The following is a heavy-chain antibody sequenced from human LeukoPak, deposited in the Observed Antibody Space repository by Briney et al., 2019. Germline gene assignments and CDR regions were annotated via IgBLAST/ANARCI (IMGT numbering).Heavy chain of an antibody. CDR3: ANSERSNWNYYFDY. V-gene: IGHV3-23*01. CDR2: ISGGGST. Sequence: GGSLRLSCSASGFSFSTYAMTWVRQAPGKGLEWVSTISGGGSTYYADSVKGRFTISRDNSKNTLYLQVNSLRAEDTAVYYCANSERSNWNYYFDYWGQGTLVTVSS. J-gene: IGHJ4*02. D-gene: IGHD1-1*01. CDR1: GFSFSTYA.